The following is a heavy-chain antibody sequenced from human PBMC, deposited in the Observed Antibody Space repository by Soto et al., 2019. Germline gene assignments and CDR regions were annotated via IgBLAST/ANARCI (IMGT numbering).Heavy chain of an antibody. D-gene: IGHD3-10*01. J-gene: IGHJ6*04. Sequence: VKVSCKASGYTFTGYYMHWVRQAPGQGLEWMGWINPNSGGTNYAQKFQGWVTMTRDTSISTAYMELSRLRSDDTAVYYCARDGETITMVRGVDYYYYYGMDVWGKGTTVTVSS. CDR3: ARDGETITMVRGVDYYYYYGMDV. CDR2: INPNSGGT. V-gene: IGHV1-2*04. CDR1: GYTFTGYY.